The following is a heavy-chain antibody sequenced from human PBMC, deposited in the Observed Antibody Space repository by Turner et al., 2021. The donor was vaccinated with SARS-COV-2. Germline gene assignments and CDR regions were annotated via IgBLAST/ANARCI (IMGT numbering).Heavy chain of an antibody. CDR1: GFTFSNYA. CDR3: ARDREDCSSSSCYEAY. V-gene: IGHV3-30-3*01. D-gene: IGHD2-2*01. J-gene: IGHJ4*02. Sequence: QVQLVASGGGVVQPGRSLRLPCAASGFTFSNYAMHWVRQAPGKGLEWVVFISYDGSYKYYADSVKGRFTISRDNSKNTLYLQMNSLRAEDTAVYYCARDREDCSSSSCYEAYWGQGTLVTVSS. CDR2: ISYDGSYK.